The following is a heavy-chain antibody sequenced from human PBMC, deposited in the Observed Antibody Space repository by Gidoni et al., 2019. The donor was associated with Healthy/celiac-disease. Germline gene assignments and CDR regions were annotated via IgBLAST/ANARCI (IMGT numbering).Heavy chain of an antibody. CDR1: RFTLSSYG. CDR3: ATPLGGPRYYFDY. Sequence: DVQLLESGGGLVQPGGSLRLSCAVFRFTLSSYGMTWVRQAPGKGLEWISTISGSGGSTYYADSVKGRFTSSRDNSKSMLYQQMSSLRAGDTALYYCATPLGGPRYYFDYWGQGTLVTVSS. CDR2: ISGSGGST. V-gene: IGHV3-23*01. J-gene: IGHJ4*02. D-gene: IGHD3-16*01.